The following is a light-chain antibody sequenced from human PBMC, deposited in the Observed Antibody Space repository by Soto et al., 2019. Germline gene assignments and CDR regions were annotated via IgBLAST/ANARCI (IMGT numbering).Light chain of an antibody. CDR2: GAF. J-gene: IGKJ4*01. CDR3: QQYKNWPPLT. Sequence: EIVMTQSPATLSVSPGETATLSCRASQSVSYNLAWYQQKPGQGPRLVIYGAFSRATGIPARFSGSGSGTEVTRTISSLQSEDFAVYYCQQYKNWPPLTFGGGTKVEIK. V-gene: IGKV3-15*01. CDR1: QSVSYN.